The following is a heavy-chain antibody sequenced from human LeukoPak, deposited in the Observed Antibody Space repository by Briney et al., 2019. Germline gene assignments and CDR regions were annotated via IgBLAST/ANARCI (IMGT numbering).Heavy chain of an antibody. Sequence: GGSLRLSCAASGFTFSSYAMSWVRQSPGKGLEWVSAISGSGGNTYSADSVKGRSTISRDNSKDTLYLQMNSLRVEDTAVYYCAKGTGHTTSSGSVLEYWGQGTLVTVSS. D-gene: IGHD6-6*01. CDR2: ISGSGGNT. CDR3: AKGTGHTTSSGSVLEY. CDR1: GFTFSSYA. J-gene: IGHJ4*02. V-gene: IGHV3-23*01.